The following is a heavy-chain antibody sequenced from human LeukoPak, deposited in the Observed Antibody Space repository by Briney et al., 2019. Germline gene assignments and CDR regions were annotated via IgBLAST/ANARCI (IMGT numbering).Heavy chain of an antibody. V-gene: IGHV3-21*01. CDR3: ASCQSPVTTDCWFDP. J-gene: IGHJ5*02. CDR2: ISSSSSYI. Sequence: GGSLRLSCAASGFTFSSYSMSWVRQAPGKGLEWVSSISSSSSYIYYADSVKGRFTISRDNAKNSLYLQMNSLRAEDTAVYYCASCQSPVTTDCWFDPWGQGTLVTVSS. CDR1: GFTFSSYS. D-gene: IGHD4-17*01.